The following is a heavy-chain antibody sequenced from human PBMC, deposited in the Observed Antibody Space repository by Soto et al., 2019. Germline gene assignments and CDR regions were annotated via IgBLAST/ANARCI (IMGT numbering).Heavy chain of an antibody. CDR1: VFSIIISNW. CDR3: DRRDWSGYTSNFYFDY. J-gene: IGHJ4*02. V-gene: IGHV4-4*02. CDR2: IYHSGST. D-gene: IGHD3-9*01. Sequence: SGTXSRTCAVSVFSIIISNWGNCFRQPPGKGLEWIGEIYHSGSTYYKPSLKSRVAMSVDTSKNQSSLKLTSATAADKAVYYSDRRDWSGYTSNFYFDYWGQGALVTVSS.